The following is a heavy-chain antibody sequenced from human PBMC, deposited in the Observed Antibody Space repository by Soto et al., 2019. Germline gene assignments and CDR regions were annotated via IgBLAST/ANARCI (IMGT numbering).Heavy chain of an antibody. D-gene: IGHD3-22*01. CDR2: IRGVAGST. J-gene: IGHJ3*02. V-gene: IGHV3-23*01. Sequence: GGSLRLSCAASGFTFSTFDMTWVRQAPGKGLEWVSLIRGVAGSTHYPDSVKGRFTISRDNAKNTVYLQMNSLRAEDTAVYYCARGDYYDSSGPFSDAFDIWGRGTMVTVSS. CDR3: ARGDYYDSSGPFSDAFDI. CDR1: GFTFSTFD.